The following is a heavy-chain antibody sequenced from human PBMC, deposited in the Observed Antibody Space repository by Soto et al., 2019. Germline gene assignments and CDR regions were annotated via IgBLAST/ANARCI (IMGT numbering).Heavy chain of an antibody. CDR1: GYSFTSYW. Sequence: PGESLKISCKGSGYSFTSYWIGWVRQMPGKGLEWMGIIYPGDSDTRYSPSFQGQVTISADKSISTAYLQWSSLKASDTAMYYCARHYDDRSGILAFDIWGQGTMVTVSS. CDR3: ARHYDDRSGILAFDI. D-gene: IGHD3-22*01. J-gene: IGHJ3*02. CDR2: IYPGDSDT. V-gene: IGHV5-51*01.